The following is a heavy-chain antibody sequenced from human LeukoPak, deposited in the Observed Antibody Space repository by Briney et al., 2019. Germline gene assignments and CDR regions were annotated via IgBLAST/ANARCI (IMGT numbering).Heavy chain of an antibody. CDR1: GFTFSSYW. Sequence: PGGSLRLPCAASGFTFSSYWMIWVRQAPGKGLEWVANIKQDGSEKYYVDSVKGRFTISRDNAKNSLYLQMNSLRAEDTAVYYCARVRYYDSSGYYYYFDYWGQGTLVTVSS. CDR2: IKQDGSEK. D-gene: IGHD3-22*01. V-gene: IGHV3-7*05. CDR3: ARVRYYDSSGYYYYFDY. J-gene: IGHJ4*02.